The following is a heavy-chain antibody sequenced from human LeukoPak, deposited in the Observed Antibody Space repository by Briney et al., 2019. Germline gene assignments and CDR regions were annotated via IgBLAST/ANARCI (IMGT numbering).Heavy chain of an antibody. D-gene: IGHD6-13*01. CDR2: IKQDGSEK. Sequence: GGSLRLSCAASGFTFSSYWMSWVRQAPGKGLEWVANIKQDGSEKYYVDSAKGRFTISRDNAKNSLYLLMNSLRAEDTAVYYCARDPGGYSSSWYEPGYWGQGTLVTVSS. CDR3: ARDPGGYSSSWYEPGY. J-gene: IGHJ4*02. CDR1: GFTFSSYW. V-gene: IGHV3-7*03.